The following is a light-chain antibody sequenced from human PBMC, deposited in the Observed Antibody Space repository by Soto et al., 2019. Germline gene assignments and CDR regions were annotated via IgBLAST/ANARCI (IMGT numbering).Light chain of an antibody. CDR3: QQYNNWPRT. Sequence: EIVMTQSPATLSVSPGERATLSCRASQSVSSNLAWYQQKPGQAPRLLIYGAFTRATGIPAKFSGSGSGTEFTLTISSLQSEDFAVYYCQQYNNWPRTVGQGTKLEIK. CDR2: GAF. V-gene: IGKV3-15*01. CDR1: QSVSSN. J-gene: IGKJ2*01.